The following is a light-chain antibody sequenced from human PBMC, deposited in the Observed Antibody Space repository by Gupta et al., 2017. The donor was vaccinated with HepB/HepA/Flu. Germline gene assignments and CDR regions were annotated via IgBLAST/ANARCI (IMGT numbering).Light chain of an antibody. CDR3: QQPSDWPKCI. CDR2: DAS. J-gene: IGKJ2*02. CDR1: QSVSRY. Sequence: EIVLTQSSATLSLSPGERATLSCRASQSVSRYLAWYQQTPGQAPRLLIYDASNRATGIPARFSGNGYATDFTLTISSREPEDFAVYYCQQPSDWPKCIFGQGTKLDIK. V-gene: IGKV3-11*01.